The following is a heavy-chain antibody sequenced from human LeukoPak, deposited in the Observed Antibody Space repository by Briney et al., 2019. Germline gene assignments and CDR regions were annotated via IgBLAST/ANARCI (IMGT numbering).Heavy chain of an antibody. V-gene: IGHV3-23*01. D-gene: IGHD2-2*01. J-gene: IGHJ4*02. CDR1: GFSFSNYG. Sequence: GGSLRLSCAASGFSFSNYGMSWVRQAPGKGLEWVSGVSASGASTYSEDSVKGRFTISRDNSKNTLYLQMNSLRAEDTAVYYCAKGGSRYCSSTSCYAAYWGQGTLVTVSS. CDR2: VSASGAST. CDR3: AKGGSRYCSSTSCYAAY.